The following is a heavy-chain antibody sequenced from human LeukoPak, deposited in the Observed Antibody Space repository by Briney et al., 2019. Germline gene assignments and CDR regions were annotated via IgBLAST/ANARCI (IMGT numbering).Heavy chain of an antibody. CDR3: ARPGWADMTTVASGDY. V-gene: IGHV5-51*01. CDR2: IYPGDSDT. D-gene: IGHD4-23*01. J-gene: IGHJ4*02. CDR1: GYSFTSYW. Sequence: GESLKIFCKGSGYSFTSYWIGWVRQMPGKGLEWMGIIYPGDSDTRYSPSFQGQVTISADKSISTAYLQWSSLQASDTAMYYCARPGWADMTTVASGDYWGQGTLVTVSS.